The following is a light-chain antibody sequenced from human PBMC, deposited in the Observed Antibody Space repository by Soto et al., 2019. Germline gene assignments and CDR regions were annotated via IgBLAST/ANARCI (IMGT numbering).Light chain of an antibody. CDR2: GAS. V-gene: IGKV3-20*01. Sequence: ALTQSPGTLSSSPGERATLSCRASQIVSSSYLAWYQQKPGQAPRLLIYGASSRATGIPDRFSGSGSGTDFTLTISRLEPEDFAVYYCQQFGRSPRTFGQGTKVDIK. J-gene: IGKJ1*01. CDR3: QQFGRSPRT. CDR1: QIVSSSY.